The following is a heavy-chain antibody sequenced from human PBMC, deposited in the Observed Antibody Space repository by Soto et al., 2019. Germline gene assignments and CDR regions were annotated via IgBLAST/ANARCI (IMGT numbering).Heavy chain of an antibody. CDR2: ISGSADST. CDR3: AGQIFDRGP. D-gene: IGHD3-3*01. J-gene: IGHJ5*02. Sequence: EVQLLESGGGLVQPGGSLRLSCAASGFTFSSYAMSWVRQAPGKGLEWVSTISGSADSTYYADSVKGRFTISRDNSKNTLYLQMSSLRAEDTAVYYCAGQIFDRGPWGQGTLVTVSS. CDR1: GFTFSSYA. V-gene: IGHV3-23*01.